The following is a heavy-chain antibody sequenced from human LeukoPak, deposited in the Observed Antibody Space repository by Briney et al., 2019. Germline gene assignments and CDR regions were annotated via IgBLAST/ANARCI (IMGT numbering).Heavy chain of an antibody. CDR2: INWNGSST. Sequence: PGGSLRLSCVASGFRFDDYGMSWVRQAPGKGLEWVSGINWNGSSTGYADSVKGRFTISRDNAKNSLYLRMNSLRAEDTALYYCARGGSTGWYSFDYWGQGTLVTVSS. J-gene: IGHJ4*02. V-gene: IGHV3-20*04. CDR1: GFRFDDYG. D-gene: IGHD6-19*01. CDR3: ARGGSTGWYSFDY.